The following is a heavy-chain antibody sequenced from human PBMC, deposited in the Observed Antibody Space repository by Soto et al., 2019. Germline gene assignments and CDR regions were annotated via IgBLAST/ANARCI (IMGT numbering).Heavy chain of an antibody. CDR3: AKQVITSAKIYYAMDV. J-gene: IGHJ6*02. CDR1: GFTFDDYA. V-gene: IGHV3-9*01. CDR2: INWNSVSI. Sequence: GGSLRLSCAASGFTFDDYAMHWVRQAPGKGLEWVSGINWNSVSIAYADSVKGRFSISRDNAKKSLNLQMNDLRPEDTAFYYCAKQVITSAKIYYAMDVWGQGTTVTVSS. D-gene: IGHD1-20*01.